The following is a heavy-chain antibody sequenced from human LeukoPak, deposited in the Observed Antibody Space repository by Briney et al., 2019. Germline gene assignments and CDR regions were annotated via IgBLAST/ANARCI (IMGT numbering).Heavy chain of an antibody. D-gene: IGHD3-10*01. CDR3: ARDGSYGSGSYHDY. J-gene: IGHJ4*02. CDR2: ISYDGSNK. V-gene: IGHV3-30-3*01. CDR1: GLTFSSYA. Sequence: GRSLRLSCAASGLTFSSYAMHWVRQAPGKGLEWVAVISYDGSNKYYADSVKGRFTISRDNSRNTLFLQMNSLRAEDTAVYYCARDGSYGSGSYHDYWGQGTLVTVSS.